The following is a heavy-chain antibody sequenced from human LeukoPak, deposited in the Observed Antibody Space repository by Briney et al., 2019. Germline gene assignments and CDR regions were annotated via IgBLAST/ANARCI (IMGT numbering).Heavy chain of an antibody. D-gene: IGHD3-3*01. CDR3: ARVYYDFWSGYPPFDY. CDR1: GYTFTGYY. V-gene: IGHV1-2*02. J-gene: IGHJ4*02. CDR2: INPNSGGT. Sequence: ASVKVSCKASGYTFTGYYMHWVRQAPGQGLEWMGWINPNSGGTNYAQKFQGRVTMTRDTSISTAYIELSRLRSDDTAVYYCARVYYDFWSGYPPFDYWGQGALVTVSS.